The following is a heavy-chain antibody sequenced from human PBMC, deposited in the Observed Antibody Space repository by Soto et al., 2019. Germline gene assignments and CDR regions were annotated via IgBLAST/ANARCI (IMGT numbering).Heavy chain of an antibody. CDR3: ARLPRLGYGMDV. J-gene: IGHJ6*02. V-gene: IGHV5-51*01. CDR2: IYPDDSDT. Sequence: GESLQISCKGSGYSFTNYWIGWVRQMPGKGLEWMWIIYPDDSDTTYSPSFQCQVAISADKSINTAYLQWSSLKASDTAMYYCARLPRLGYGMDVWGQGTTVTVSS. CDR1: GYSFTNYW.